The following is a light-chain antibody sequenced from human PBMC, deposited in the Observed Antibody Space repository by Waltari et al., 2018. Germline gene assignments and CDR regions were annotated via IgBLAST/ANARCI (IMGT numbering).Light chain of an antibody. V-gene: IGKV3-20*01. Sequence: EIVLTQSPGNLSLSPGERAILPCRASQSVSSSYLAWYQQKPGQAPRLLIYGASSRATGIPDRFSGSGSGTDFTLTISRLEPEDFAVYYCQQYGSSPYTFGQGTKLEIK. J-gene: IGKJ2*01. CDR2: GAS. CDR3: QQYGSSPYT. CDR1: QSVSSSY.